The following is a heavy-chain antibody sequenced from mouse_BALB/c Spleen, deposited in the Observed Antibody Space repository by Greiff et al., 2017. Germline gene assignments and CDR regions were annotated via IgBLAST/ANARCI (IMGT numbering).Heavy chain of an antibody. Sequence: VHVKQSGAELVKPGASVKLSCTASGFNIKDTYMHWVKQRPEQGLEWIGRIDPANGNTKYDPKFQGKATITADTSSNTAYLQLSSLTSEDTAVYYCARDDSDPYYFDYWGQGTTLTVSS. D-gene: IGHD2-12*01. V-gene: IGHV14-3*02. CDR1: GFNIKDTY. J-gene: IGHJ2*01. CDR3: ARDDSDPYYFDY. CDR2: IDPANGNT.